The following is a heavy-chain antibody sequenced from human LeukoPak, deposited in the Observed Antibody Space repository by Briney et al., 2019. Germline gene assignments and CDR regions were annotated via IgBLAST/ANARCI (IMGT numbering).Heavy chain of an antibody. CDR2: ISSNNRYI. CDR1: GFTFSTYS. V-gene: IGHV3-21*01. D-gene: IGHD3-22*01. J-gene: IGHJ3*02. Sequence: GGSLRPSCAASGFTFSTYSMNWVRQAPGKGLEWVSSISSNNRYIYYADSVKGRFTISRDNSKNTLYLQMNSLRAEDTAVYYCARLMTMIVVADAFDIWGQGTMVTVSS. CDR3: ARLMTMIVVADAFDI.